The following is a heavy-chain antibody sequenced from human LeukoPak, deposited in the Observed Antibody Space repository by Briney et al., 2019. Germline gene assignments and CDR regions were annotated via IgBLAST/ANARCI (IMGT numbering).Heavy chain of an antibody. V-gene: IGHV5-51*01. CDR3: ARLGCSSTSCYAVYFDY. CDR2: IYPGDSDT. CDR1: GYSFTSYW. J-gene: IGHJ4*02. D-gene: IGHD2-2*01. Sequence: GEPLKISCKGSGYSFTSYWIGWVRQMPGKGLEWMGIIYPGDSDTGYSPSFQGQVTISADKSISTAYLQWSSPKASDTAMYYCARLGCSSTSCYAVYFDYWGQGTLVTVSS.